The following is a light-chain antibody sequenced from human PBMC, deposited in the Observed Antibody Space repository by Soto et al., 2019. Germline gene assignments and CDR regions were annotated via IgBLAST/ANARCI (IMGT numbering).Light chain of an antibody. J-gene: IGKJ2*01. CDR3: QQRSNWPPYT. V-gene: IGKV3-11*01. Sequence: VLTQSPATLSLSPGERATLSCRASQSVISYLAWYQQKPGQAPRLLIYDASNRATGTPARFSGRGSGKDLTRTISSLETEDFAVYYCQQRSNWPPYTFGQGTKLEIK. CDR1: QSVISY. CDR2: DAS.